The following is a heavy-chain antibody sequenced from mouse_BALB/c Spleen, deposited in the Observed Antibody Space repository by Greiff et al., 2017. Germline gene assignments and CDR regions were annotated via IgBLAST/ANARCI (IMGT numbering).Heavy chain of an antibody. CDR2: IWAGGST. Sequence: VQLQQSGPGLVAPSQSLSITCTVSGFSLTSYGVHWVRQPPGKGLEWLGVIWAGGSTNYNSALMSRLSISKDNSKSQVFLKMNSLQTDDTAMYYCARGGARATDWFAYWGQGTLVTVSA. V-gene: IGHV2-9*02. CDR1: GFSLTSYG. D-gene: IGHD3-1*01. CDR3: ARGGARATDWFAY. J-gene: IGHJ3*01.